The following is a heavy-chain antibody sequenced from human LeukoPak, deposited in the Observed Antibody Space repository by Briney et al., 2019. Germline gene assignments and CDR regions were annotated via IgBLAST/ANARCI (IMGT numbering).Heavy chain of an antibody. V-gene: IGHV4-34*01. CDR2: INHSGST. CDR3: ARGGLDSSGYYEFDY. CDR1: GGSFSGYY. J-gene: IGHJ4*02. Sequence: SETLSLTCAVYGGSFSGYYWSWIRQPPGKGLEWIGEINHSGSTNYNPSLKSRVTISVDTSKNQFSLKLSSATAADMAVYYCARGGLDSSGYYEFDYWGQGTLVTVSS. D-gene: IGHD3-22*01.